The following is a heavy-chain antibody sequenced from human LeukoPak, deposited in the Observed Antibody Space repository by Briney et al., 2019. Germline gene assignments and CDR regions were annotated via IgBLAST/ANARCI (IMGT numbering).Heavy chain of an antibody. CDR1: GFTFSSYG. V-gene: IGHV3-33*01. D-gene: IGHD3-16*01. CDR2: IWYDGNNK. Sequence: GGSLRLSCAASGFTFSSYGMHWVRQAPGKGLEWVAVIWYDGNNKYYADSVKGRFTISRDNSKSTLYLQMNSLRAEDTAVYFWGGGGLGKVYNSSWGGGGIIDYWGQGTLVTVAS. J-gene: IGHJ4*02. CDR3: GGGGLGKVYNSSWGGGGIIDY.